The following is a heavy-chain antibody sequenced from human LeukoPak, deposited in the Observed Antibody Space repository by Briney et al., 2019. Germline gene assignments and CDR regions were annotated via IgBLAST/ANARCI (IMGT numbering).Heavy chain of an antibody. J-gene: IGHJ4*02. CDR2: IYYSGST. Sequence: SEALSLTCTVSGGSITSGDYYWSWIRQPPGKGLERIGYIYYSGSTYYNPSLKSRLTMSVDTSKNQFSLKLSSVTAADTAVYYCASQYCSSTSCYIYDYWGQGTLVTVSS. CDR3: ASQYCSSTSCYIYDY. V-gene: IGHV4-30-4*08. D-gene: IGHD2-2*02. CDR1: GGSITSGDYY.